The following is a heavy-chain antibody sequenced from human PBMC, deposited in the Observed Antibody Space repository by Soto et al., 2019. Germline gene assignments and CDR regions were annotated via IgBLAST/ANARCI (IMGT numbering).Heavy chain of an antibody. J-gene: IGHJ5*02. CDR2: IYPGDSDT. CDR1: GYTFTSHW. CDR3: VRAGLVGATSLSNAWFDP. D-gene: IGHD1-26*01. V-gene: IGHV5-51*01. Sequence: PGESLKISCKGPGYTFTSHWIGWVRQMPGKGLDGMGIIYPGDSDTRYSPSLQGQVIISANKSITTAYLQWSSLKASGPGMDYWVRAGLVGATSLSNAWFDPWGQGTLVTVSS.